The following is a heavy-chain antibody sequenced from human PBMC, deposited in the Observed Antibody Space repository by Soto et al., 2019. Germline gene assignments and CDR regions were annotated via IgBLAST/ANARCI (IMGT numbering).Heavy chain of an antibody. Sequence: PSETLSLTCAVYGGSFSGYYWSWVRQPPGKGLEWIGYIYYSGSTNYNPSLKSRVTISVDTSKNQFSLKLSSVTAADTAVYYCARQTYYYDSSGYYYFDYWGQGTLVTVSS. V-gene: IGHV4-59*08. CDR3: ARQTYYYDSSGYYYFDY. CDR2: IYYSGST. CDR1: GGSFSGYY. J-gene: IGHJ4*02. D-gene: IGHD3-22*01.